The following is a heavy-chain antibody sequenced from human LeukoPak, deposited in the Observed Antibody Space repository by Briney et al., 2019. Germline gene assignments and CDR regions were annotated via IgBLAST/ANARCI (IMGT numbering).Heavy chain of an antibody. D-gene: IGHD2-15*01. CDR1: GFTFSNYN. CDR2: ISSSSSTI. J-gene: IGHJ6*03. V-gene: IGHV3-48*04. Sequence: GGSLRLSCAASGFTFSNYNMNWVRQAPGKGLEWVSYISSSSSTISYADSVKGRFTIPRDNSKNTLYLQMNSLRVEDTGMYYCAKTHGPYCSGGTCLDHYYYMDVCGKGTTVTVSS. CDR3: AKTHGPYCSGGTCLDHYYYMDV.